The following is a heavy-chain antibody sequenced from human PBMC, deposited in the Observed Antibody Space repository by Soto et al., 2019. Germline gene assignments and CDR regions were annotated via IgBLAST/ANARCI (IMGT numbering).Heavy chain of an antibody. D-gene: IGHD2-2*01. V-gene: IGHV4-4*07. J-gene: IGHJ5*02. CDR2: IYTSGST. CDR3: ARDLGYCRSTSCAGLPWFDP. Sequence: SETLSLTCTVSGGSISSYYWSWIRQPAGKGLEWIGRIYTSGSTNYNPSLKSRVTMSVDTSKNQFSLKLSSVTAADTAVYYCARDLGYCRSTSCAGLPWFDPWGQGTLVTVYS. CDR1: GGSISSYY.